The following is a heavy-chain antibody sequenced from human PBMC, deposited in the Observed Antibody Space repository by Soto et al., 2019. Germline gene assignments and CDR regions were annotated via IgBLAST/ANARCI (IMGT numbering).Heavy chain of an antibody. CDR2: IIPIFGTA. CDR3: ARDRHSGYALWFDP. J-gene: IGHJ5*02. D-gene: IGHD5-12*01. V-gene: IGHV1-69*13. CDR1: GGTFSSYA. Sequence: GASVKVSCKASGGTFSSYAISWVRQAPGQGLEWMGGIIPIFGTANYAQKFQGRVTITADESTSTAYMELSSLRSEDTAVYYCARDRHSGYALWFDPWGQGTLVTVSS.